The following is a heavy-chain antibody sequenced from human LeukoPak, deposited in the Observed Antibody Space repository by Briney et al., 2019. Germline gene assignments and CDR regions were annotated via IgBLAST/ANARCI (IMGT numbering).Heavy chain of an antibody. Sequence: SETLSLTCAVYGGSFSGYYWSWIRQPPGKGLEWIGEINHSGSTNYNPSLKSRVTISVDTSKNQFSLKLSSVTAADTAVYYCARGRLRPWYFDYWGQGTLVTVSS. V-gene: IGHV4-34*01. CDR3: ARGRLRPWYFDY. D-gene: IGHD4-17*01. J-gene: IGHJ4*02. CDR1: GGSFSGYY. CDR2: INHSGST.